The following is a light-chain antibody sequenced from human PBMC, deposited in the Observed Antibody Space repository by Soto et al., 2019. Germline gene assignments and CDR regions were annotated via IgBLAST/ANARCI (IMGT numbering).Light chain of an antibody. CDR3: QQYGDSTGWT. J-gene: IGKJ1*01. Sequence: EIVLTQSPGTLSLSPGERATLSCRASQSVSSIYLGWYQQRPGQAPRLLIYGASSRATGIPDRFSGSGSGTDFTLTISRLEPEDFAVYYCQQYGDSTGWTFGQGTKWISN. V-gene: IGKV3-20*01. CDR2: GAS. CDR1: QSVSSIY.